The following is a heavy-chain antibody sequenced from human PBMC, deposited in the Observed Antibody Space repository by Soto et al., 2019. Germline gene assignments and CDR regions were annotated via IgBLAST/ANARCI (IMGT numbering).Heavy chain of an antibody. CDR3: ASALEYSSSSYAFDI. J-gene: IGHJ3*02. CDR2: INPNSGGT. D-gene: IGHD6-6*01. CDR1: GYTFTGYY. Sequence: ASVKVSCEAYGYTFTGYYMHWVRQAPGQGLEWMGWINPNSGGTNYAQKFQGWVTMTRDTSISTAYMELSRLRSDDTAVYYCASALEYSSSSYAFDIWGQGTMVTVSS. V-gene: IGHV1-2*04.